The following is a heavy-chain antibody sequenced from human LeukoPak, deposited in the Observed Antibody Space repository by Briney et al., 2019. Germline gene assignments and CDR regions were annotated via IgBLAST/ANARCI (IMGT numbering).Heavy chain of an antibody. CDR3: AKGASRGYSSSWYEFDY. CDR2: ISWNSGSI. V-gene: IGHV3-9*01. J-gene: IGHJ4*02. CDR1: GFTFDDYA. D-gene: IGHD6-13*01. Sequence: GGSLRLSCAASGFTFDDYAMHWVRQAPGKGLEWVSGISWNSGSIGYADSVKGRFTISRDNAKNSLYLQMNSLRAEDTALYYCAKGASRGYSSSWYEFDYRGQGTLVTVSS.